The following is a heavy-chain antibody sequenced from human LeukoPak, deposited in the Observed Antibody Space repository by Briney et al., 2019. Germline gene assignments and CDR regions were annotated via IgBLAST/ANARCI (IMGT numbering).Heavy chain of an antibody. J-gene: IGHJ4*02. CDR1: GGSISSYY. Sequence: NPSETLSLTCTVSGGSISSYYWSWIRQPPGKGLEWIGYIYYSGSTNYNPSLKSRVTISVDTSKNQFSLKLSSVTAADTAVYYCARGYDILTRWGQGTLVTVSS. V-gene: IGHV4-59*08. D-gene: IGHD3-9*01. CDR2: IYYSGST. CDR3: ARGYDILTR.